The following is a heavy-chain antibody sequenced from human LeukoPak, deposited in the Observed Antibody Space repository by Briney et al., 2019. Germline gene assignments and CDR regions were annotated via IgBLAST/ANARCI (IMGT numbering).Heavy chain of an antibody. J-gene: IGHJ4*02. CDR3: ARTGSGWFSFDY. CDR2: IYYSGST. Sequence: SETLSLTCTVSGGSISSSSYYWGWIRQPPGKGLEWIGSIYYSGSTSYNPSLKSRVTISVDTSKNQFSLKLSSVTAADTAVYYCARTGSGWFSFDYWGQGTLVTVSS. V-gene: IGHV4-39*07. D-gene: IGHD6-19*01. CDR1: GGSISSSSYY.